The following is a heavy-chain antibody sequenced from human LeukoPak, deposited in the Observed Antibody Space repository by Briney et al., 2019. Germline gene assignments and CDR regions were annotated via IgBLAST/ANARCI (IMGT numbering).Heavy chain of an antibody. V-gene: IGHV4-38-2*01. J-gene: IGHJ4*02. D-gene: IGHD2-2*02. CDR1: GYSISSGYY. CDR2: IYHSGST. Sequence: PSETLSLTCGVSGYSISSGYYWGWVRQPPGKGLEWTGTIYHSGSTYYNPSLKSRVTLSVDTSKNQFSLRLNSVTAADTAVYYCARTKYLLSIGCLEYWGQGTLVTVSS. CDR3: ARTKYLLSIGCLEY.